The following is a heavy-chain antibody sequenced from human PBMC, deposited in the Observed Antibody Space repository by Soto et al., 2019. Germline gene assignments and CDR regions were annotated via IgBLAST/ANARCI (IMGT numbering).Heavy chain of an antibody. Sequence: QVQLQESGPGLVKPSQTLSLTCTVSGGSISSGGYYWSWIRQHPGKGLEWIGYIYYSGSTYYNPSLKSRVTISVDTSKNQFSLKLSSVTAADTAVYYCARDVPPLPSGYYSSYYYYGMDVWGQGTTVTVSS. CDR1: GGSISSGGYY. J-gene: IGHJ6*02. V-gene: IGHV4-31*03. CDR2: IYYSGST. D-gene: IGHD3-22*01. CDR3: ARDVPPLPSGYYSSYYYYGMDV.